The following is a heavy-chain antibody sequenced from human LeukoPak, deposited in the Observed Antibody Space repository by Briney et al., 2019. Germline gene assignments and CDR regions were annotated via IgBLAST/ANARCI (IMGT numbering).Heavy chain of an antibody. V-gene: IGHV1-69*04. D-gene: IGHD3-16*01. CDR1: GGTFSSYA. J-gene: IGHJ3*02. CDR3: AIGIMITFGGAIGAFDI. Sequence: SVKVSCKASGGTFSSYAISWVRQAPGQGLEWMGRIIPILGIANYAQKFQGRVTITADKSTSTAYMELSGLRSEDTAVYYCAIGIMITFGGAIGAFDIWGQGTMVTVSS. CDR2: IIPILGIA.